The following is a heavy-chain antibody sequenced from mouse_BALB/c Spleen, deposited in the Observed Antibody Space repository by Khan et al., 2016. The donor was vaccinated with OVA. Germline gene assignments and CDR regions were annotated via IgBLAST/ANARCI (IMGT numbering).Heavy chain of an antibody. V-gene: IGHV5-6*01. J-gene: IGHJ3*01. D-gene: IGHD1-3*01. CDR3: ADHLTWSSAY. CDR2: ISSGGDYT. CDR1: GFTFSSYS. Sequence: EVELVESGGDLVKPGGSLKLSCAASGFTFSSYSMSWVRQTPDKRLEWVASISSGGDYTYYPDSVKGRFTISRDNAKNTLYLQMSDLKSEDTAMYYCADHLTWSSAYWGQGTLVTVSA.